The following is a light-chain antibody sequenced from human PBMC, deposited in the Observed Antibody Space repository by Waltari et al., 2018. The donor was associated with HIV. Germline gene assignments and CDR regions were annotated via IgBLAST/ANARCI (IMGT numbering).Light chain of an antibody. J-gene: IGLJ2*01. CDR3: SSYSRGALL. CDR2: EVS. Sequence: QSVLTQPASVSGSPGQSLTLSCTGTTNDIGSYTYFSWYQQSPDKAPKLIIYEVSNRPSGISSRFSGSKSGNTASLTISGLQADDEAYYHCSSYSRGALLFGGGTKVTVL. V-gene: IGLV2-14*01. CDR1: TNDIGSYTY.